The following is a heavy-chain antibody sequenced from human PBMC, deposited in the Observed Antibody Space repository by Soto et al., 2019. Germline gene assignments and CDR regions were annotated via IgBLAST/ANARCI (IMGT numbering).Heavy chain of an antibody. V-gene: IGHV4-39*02. D-gene: IGHD5-12*01. CDR1: DASVTSASFF. CDR2: IYYSGST. J-gene: IGHJ4*02. CDR3: ARRPKRSGYSGPDF. Sequence: SETLSLTCTVSDASVTSASFFWDWIRQPPGKGLEWIGSIYYSGSTYINPSLKSRVTLSVDTSKNHFSLRLSSVTAADTAVYYCARRPKRSGYSGPDFWGQGTLVTVSS.